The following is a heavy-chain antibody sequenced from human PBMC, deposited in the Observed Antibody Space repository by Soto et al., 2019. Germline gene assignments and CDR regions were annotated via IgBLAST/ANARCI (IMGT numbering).Heavy chain of an antibody. J-gene: IGHJ3*02. D-gene: IGHD5-12*01. CDR1: GYPFTSYG. CDR3: ARGRIVASIHDAFEI. Sequence: QGQLLQSGDEVKTPGASVRVSCRASGYPFTSYGISWVRQAPGQGLEWVAWISAYNGKRDTAQKFQDRDTMTLDTSTDTGHMDLGDLTSADTAVYYCARGRIVASIHDAFEIWGQGTKVTVSS. CDR2: ISAYNGKR. V-gene: IGHV1-18*01.